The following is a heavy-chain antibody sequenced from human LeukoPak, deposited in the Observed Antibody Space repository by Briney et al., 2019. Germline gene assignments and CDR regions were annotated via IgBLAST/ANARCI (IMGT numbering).Heavy chain of an antibody. CDR3: ASDKGYSNNYFDY. CDR2: IYYRGST. Sequence: SETLSVTCTVSGGSISTTGYYWAWIRQPPGKGLQWIASIYYRGSTYYNSSLKSRVTISVDTSKNQFSLKLSFMTAADTAVYYCASDKGYSNNYFDYWGQGTLVTVSS. CDR1: GGSISTTGYY. V-gene: IGHV4-39*02. D-gene: IGHD6-13*01. J-gene: IGHJ4*02.